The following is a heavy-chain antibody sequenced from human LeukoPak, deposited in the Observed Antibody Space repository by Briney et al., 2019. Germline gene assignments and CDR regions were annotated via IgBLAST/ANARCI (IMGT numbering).Heavy chain of an antibody. CDR1: GGSISNGDYY. CDR2: IYYSGST. CDR3: ASVAYRYYYGSGPIRDAFDI. D-gene: IGHD3-10*01. Sequence: SETLSLTCTVSGGSISNGDYYWGWIRQPPGKGLEWIGSIYYSGSTYYNPSLKSRVTISVDTSKNQFSLKLSSVTAADTAVYYCASVAYRYYYGSGPIRDAFDIWGQGTMVTVSS. V-gene: IGHV4-39*07. J-gene: IGHJ3*02.